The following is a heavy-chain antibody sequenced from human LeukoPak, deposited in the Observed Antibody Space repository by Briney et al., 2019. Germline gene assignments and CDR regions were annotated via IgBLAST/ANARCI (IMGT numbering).Heavy chain of an antibody. J-gene: IGHJ6*02. V-gene: IGHV3-30*18. CDR1: GFIFSDYW. CDR3: AKGDGYSSGHNYYGMDV. CDR2: ISYDGSNK. Sequence: PGGSLRLSCGASGFIFSDYWMSWVRQAPGKGLEWVAVISYDGSNKYYADSVKGRFTISRDNSKNTLYLQMNSLRAEDTAVYYCAKGDGYSSGHNYYGMDVWGQGTTVTVSS. D-gene: IGHD6-19*01.